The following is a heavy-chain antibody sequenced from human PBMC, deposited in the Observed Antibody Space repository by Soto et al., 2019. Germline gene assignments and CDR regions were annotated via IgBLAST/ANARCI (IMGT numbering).Heavy chain of an antibody. J-gene: IGHJ4*02. Sequence: SVKVSCKASGGTFSSYAISWVRQAPGQGLEWMGGIIPIFGTANYAQKFQGRVTITADKSTSTAYMELSSLRSEDTAVYYCARRSGYGDYVYFDYWGQGTLVTVSS. CDR3: ARRSGYGDYVYFDY. CDR2: IIPIFGTA. CDR1: GGTFSSYA. V-gene: IGHV1-69*06. D-gene: IGHD4-17*01.